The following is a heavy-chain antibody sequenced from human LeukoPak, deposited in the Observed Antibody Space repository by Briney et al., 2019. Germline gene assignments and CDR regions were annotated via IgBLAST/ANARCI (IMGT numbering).Heavy chain of an antibody. CDR1: GFTVSSNY. Sequence: PGGSLRLSCAASGFTVSSNYMSWVRQAPGKGLEWVSVIYSGGSTYYADSVKGRFTISRDNAKNSLYPQMNSLRAEDTAVYYCAREYSSGWHPYYYYYMDVWGKGTTVTISS. J-gene: IGHJ6*03. CDR2: IYSGGST. D-gene: IGHD6-19*01. V-gene: IGHV3-66*01. CDR3: AREYSSGWHPYYYYYMDV.